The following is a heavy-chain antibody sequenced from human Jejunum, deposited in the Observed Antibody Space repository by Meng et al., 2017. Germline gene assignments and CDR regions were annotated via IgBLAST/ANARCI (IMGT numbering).Heavy chain of an antibody. Sequence: ASVKVSCKASGYTFTSYSLSWVRQAPGQGLEWMGWISPFNGRADYAQEFQGRVTLTTDTSTSTAYMELGSLRSDDTAVYYCAKVNPYTNGAPPTAPGYGMDVWGQGTMVTVSS. CDR1: GYTFTSYS. CDR2: ISPFNGRA. D-gene: IGHD1-1*01. V-gene: IGHV1-18*01. J-gene: IGHJ6*02. CDR3: AKVNPYTNGAPPTAPGYGMDV.